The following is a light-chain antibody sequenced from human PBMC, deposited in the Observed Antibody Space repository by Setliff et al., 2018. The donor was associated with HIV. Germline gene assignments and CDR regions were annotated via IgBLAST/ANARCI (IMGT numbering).Light chain of an antibody. V-gene: IGLV2-14*01. Sequence: QSVLTQPASVSGSPGQSITISCTGTSSDVGAYDYVSSYQQHPGKAPKLMIYDVSKRPSGISNRFSGSKSGNTASLTISGLQAEDEADYYCNSYTSSSTYVFGTGTKVTVL. J-gene: IGLJ1*01. CDR2: DVS. CDR1: SSDVGAYDY. CDR3: NSYTSSSTYV.